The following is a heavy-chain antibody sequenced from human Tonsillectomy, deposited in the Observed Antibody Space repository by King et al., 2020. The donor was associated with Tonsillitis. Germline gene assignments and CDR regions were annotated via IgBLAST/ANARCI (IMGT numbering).Heavy chain of an antibody. D-gene: IGHD3-10*01. V-gene: IGHV4-34*01. Sequence: VQLQQWGAGLLKPSETLSLTCAVYGGSFSGYYWSWIRQPPGKGLEWIGGINHSGSTNYNPSLKSRVTISVDTSKNQFSLKLNTVTAADTAVYYCASFLYYEGSGRFDTWGQGDLVTVSP. J-gene: IGHJ5*02. CDR1: GGSFSGYY. CDR2: INHSGST. CDR3: ASFLYYEGSGRFDT.